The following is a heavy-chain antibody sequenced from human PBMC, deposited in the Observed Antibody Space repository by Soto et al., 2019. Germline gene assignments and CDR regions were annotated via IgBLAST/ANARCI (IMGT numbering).Heavy chain of an antibody. CDR3: ARHQIRSSWYDASDWFDP. V-gene: IGHV5-51*01. CDR1: GYSFTSYW. Sequence: EVQLVQSGAEVKKPGESLKISCKGSGYSFTSYWIGWVRQMPGKGLEWMGIIYPGDSDTRYSPSFQGQVTISADKSISTAYLQWSSLKASDTAMYYCARHQIRSSWYDASDWFDPWGQGTLVTVSS. CDR2: IYPGDSDT. D-gene: IGHD6-13*01. J-gene: IGHJ5*02.